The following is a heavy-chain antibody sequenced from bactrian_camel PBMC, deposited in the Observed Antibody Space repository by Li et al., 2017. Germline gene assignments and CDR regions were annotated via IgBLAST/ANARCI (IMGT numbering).Heavy chain of an antibody. Sequence: VQLVESGGGLVQPGGSLRLSCAASGFTFSRYRITWVRQAPGRGLEWVACINSDAGVIDYTDSVKGRLTVSRDNAKNMVYLQMNSPMSEDTALYYCTTGSFGYWGQGTQVTVS. V-gene: IGHV3S40*01. CDR2: INSDAGVI. D-gene: IGHD5*01. J-gene: IGHJ6*01. CDR3: TTGSFGY. CDR1: GFTFSRYR.